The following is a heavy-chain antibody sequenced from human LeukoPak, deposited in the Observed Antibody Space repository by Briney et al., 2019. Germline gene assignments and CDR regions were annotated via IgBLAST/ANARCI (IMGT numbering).Heavy chain of an antibody. Sequence: PGGSLRLSCAASGLTFSSYAMSWVRQAPGKGLEWVSGVSGTGSNTYYLDSVKGRFTISRDNSKNTVYLQMNSLRAEDSALYYCAKWNGYADYWGRGTLVTVSS. CDR3: AKWNGYADY. CDR1: GLTFSSYA. V-gene: IGHV3-23*01. D-gene: IGHD5-12*01. CDR2: VSGTGSNT. J-gene: IGHJ4*02.